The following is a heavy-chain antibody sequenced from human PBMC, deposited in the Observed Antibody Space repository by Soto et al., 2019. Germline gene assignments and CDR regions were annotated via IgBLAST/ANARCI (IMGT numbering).Heavy chain of an antibody. CDR1: GFTFSSYS. V-gene: IGHV3-48*01. CDR2: ISSSSSTI. D-gene: IGHD4-17*01. CDR3: ARYDYGSNGGAFDI. Sequence: EVQLVESGGGLVQPGGSLRLSCAASGFTFSSYSMNWVRQAPGKGLEWVSYISSSSSTIYFADSVKGRFTISRDNVKNSLYLQMNSLRAEDTAVYYCARYDYGSNGGAFDIWGQGTMVTVSS. J-gene: IGHJ3*02.